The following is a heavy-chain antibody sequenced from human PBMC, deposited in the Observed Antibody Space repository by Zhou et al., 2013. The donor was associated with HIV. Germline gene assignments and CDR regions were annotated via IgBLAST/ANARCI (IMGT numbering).Heavy chain of an antibody. Sequence: QLVQSGPEVKKPGSSVKVSCKASGINFGSDGITWVRQAPGQGLEWMGWISPYSGVTNYARRFHGRVTMTWDTSVTTAHMELNSLSSDDTAVYYCATIPHLSGGTVDMTAIGGGDYWGRGTPVTVSS. CDR3: ATIPHLSGGTVDMTAIGGGDY. V-gene: IGHV1-2*02. CDR1: GINFGSDG. CDR2: ISPYSGVT. D-gene: IGHD3-16*01. J-gene: IGHJ4*02.